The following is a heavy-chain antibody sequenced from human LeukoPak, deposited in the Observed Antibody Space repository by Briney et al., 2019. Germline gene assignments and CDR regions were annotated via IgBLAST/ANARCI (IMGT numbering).Heavy chain of an antibody. D-gene: IGHD2-2*02. CDR3: AKGVPLSLNDIVVVPAAISGAFDI. CDR1: GFTFSSYA. J-gene: IGHJ3*02. V-gene: IGHV3-23*01. CDR2: ISGSGGST. Sequence: GGSLRLSCAASGFTFSSYAMSWVRQAPGKGLEWVSAISGSGGSTYYADSVKGRFTISRDNSKNTLYLQMNSLRAGDTAVYYCAKGVPLSLNDIVVVPAAISGAFDIWGQGTMVTVSS.